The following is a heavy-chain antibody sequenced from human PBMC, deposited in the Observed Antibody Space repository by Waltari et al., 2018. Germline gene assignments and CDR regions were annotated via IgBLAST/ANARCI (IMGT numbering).Heavy chain of an antibody. CDR3: ARHPNRYFDL. CDR1: GASISSSY. J-gene: IGHJ2*01. Sequence: QVQLQESGPGLVKPSETLSLTCTVSGASISSSYWNWIRQPAGKGLEWIGRFYASGSADYNPALKSRVTMSVDTSKNQFSLKLSSVTAADTVVYYCARHPNRYFDLWGRGTLVTVSS. V-gene: IGHV4-4*07. CDR2: FYASGSA.